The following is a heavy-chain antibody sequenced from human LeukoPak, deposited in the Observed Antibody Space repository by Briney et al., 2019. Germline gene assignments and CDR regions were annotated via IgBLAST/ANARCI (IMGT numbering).Heavy chain of an antibody. CDR1: GYTFTGYY. V-gene: IGHV1-69*13. D-gene: IGHD6-13*01. J-gene: IGHJ4*02. CDR2: IIPIFGTA. Sequence: SVKVSCKTSGYTFTGYYMHWVRQAPGQGLEWMGGIIPIFGTANYAQKFQGRVTITADESTSTAYMELSSLRSEDTAVYYCARGGAADDYWGQGTLVTVSS. CDR3: ARGGAADDY.